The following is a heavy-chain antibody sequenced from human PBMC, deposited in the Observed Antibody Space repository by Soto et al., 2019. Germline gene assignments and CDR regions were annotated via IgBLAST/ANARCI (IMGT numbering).Heavy chain of an antibody. CDR2: ISWNSGSI. J-gene: IGHJ4*02. V-gene: IGHV3-9*01. CDR1: GFTVDDYA. Sequence: GGSLRLSCAASGFTVDDYAMHWVRQAPGKGLEWVSGISWNSGSIGYAYSVKGRFTISRDNAKNSLYLQMNSLRAEDPASYYCAKDIGYSGYDHPIGPFDYWGQGTLVTVSS. D-gene: IGHD5-12*01. CDR3: AKDIGYSGYDHPIGPFDY.